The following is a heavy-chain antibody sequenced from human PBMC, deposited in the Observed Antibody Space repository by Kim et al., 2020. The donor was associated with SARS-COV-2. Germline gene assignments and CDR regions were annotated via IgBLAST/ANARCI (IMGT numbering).Heavy chain of an antibody. J-gene: IGHJ4*02. D-gene: IGHD3-22*01. V-gene: IGHV4-59*08. CDR3: ARGLYDSSGYTFDY. CDR1: GGSISSYY. CDR2: IYYSGST. Sequence: SETLSLTCTVSGGSISSYYWSWIRQPPGKGLEWIGYIYYSGSTNYNPSLKSRVTISVDTSKNQFSLKLSSVTAADTAVYYCARGLYDSSGYTFDYWGQGTLVTVS.